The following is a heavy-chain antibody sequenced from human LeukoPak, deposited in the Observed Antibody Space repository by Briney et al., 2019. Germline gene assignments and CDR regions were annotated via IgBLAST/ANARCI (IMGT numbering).Heavy chain of an antibody. CDR1: GGSISSGGYY. J-gene: IGHJ3*02. Sequence: PSETLSLTCTVSGGSISSGGYYWSWIRQHPGKGLEWIGYIYYSGSTYYNPSLKSRVTISVDTSKNQFSLKLSSVTAADTAVYYCARSARGSSGWYVPPHAFDIWGQGTMVTVSS. CDR2: IYYSGST. CDR3: ARSARGSSGWYVPPHAFDI. V-gene: IGHV4-31*03. D-gene: IGHD6-19*01.